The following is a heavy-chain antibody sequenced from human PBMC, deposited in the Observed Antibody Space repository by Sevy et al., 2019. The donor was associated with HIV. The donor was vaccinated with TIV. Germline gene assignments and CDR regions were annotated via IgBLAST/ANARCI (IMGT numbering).Heavy chain of an antibody. J-gene: IGHJ5*02. CDR2: ISYTGNT. D-gene: IGHD6-6*01. Sequence: SETLSLTCTVSGGSISSGNYYWHWIRQPPGKGLEWIGYISYTGNTYYNPSLKGPVTISVDTSNNQFSLRLTSVTAADTAVYYCARDATEYTSSSVSFEPWGQGTLVTVSS. V-gene: IGHV4-30-4*01. CDR1: GGSISSGNYY. CDR3: ARDATEYTSSSVSFEP.